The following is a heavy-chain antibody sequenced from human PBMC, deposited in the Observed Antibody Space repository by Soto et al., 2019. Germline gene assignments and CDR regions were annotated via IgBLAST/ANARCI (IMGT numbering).Heavy chain of an antibody. J-gene: IGHJ6*02. CDR2: ISWNSGSI. CDR1: GFTFDDYA. D-gene: IGHD6-19*01. CDR3: AKGTDSVYYPVAGLDV. V-gene: IGHV3-9*01. Sequence: PGGSLRLSCAASGFTFDDYAMHWVRQAPGKGPEWVSGISWNSGSIGYADSVKGRFTISRDNAKNSLYLQMNSLRAEDTALYYCAKGTDSVYYPVAGLDVWGQGTTVTVSS.